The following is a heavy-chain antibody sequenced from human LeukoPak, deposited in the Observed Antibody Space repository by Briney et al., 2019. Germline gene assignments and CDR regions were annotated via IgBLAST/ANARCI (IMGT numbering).Heavy chain of an antibody. CDR1: RFTISSTW. J-gene: IGHJ4*02. Sequence: GGSLRLSSAPPRFTISSTWMGWVRQAPRKGLERVANIKQDGRETYYVDSVKCGFSISRDNAKNSLYLQLNSMTAEDTAVYYCVRDISSSWAHWGRGTLVTVSS. CDR3: VRDISSSWAH. CDR2: IKQDGRET. V-gene: IGHV3-7*01. D-gene: IGHD6-13*01.